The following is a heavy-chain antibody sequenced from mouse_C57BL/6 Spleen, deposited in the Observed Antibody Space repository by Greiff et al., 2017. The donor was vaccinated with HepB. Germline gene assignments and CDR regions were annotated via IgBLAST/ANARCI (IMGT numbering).Heavy chain of an antibody. V-gene: IGHV1-26*01. J-gene: IGHJ4*01. CDR2: INPNNGGT. CDR1: GYTFTDYY. D-gene: IGHD4-1*01. CDR3: ASLGPPLGNAMDY. Sequence: EVQLQQSGPELVKPGASVKISCKASGYTFTDYYMNWVKQSHGKSLEWIGDINPNNGGTSYNQKFKGKATLTVDKSSSTAYMEIRSLTSEDSAVYYCASLGPPLGNAMDYWGQGTSVTVSS.